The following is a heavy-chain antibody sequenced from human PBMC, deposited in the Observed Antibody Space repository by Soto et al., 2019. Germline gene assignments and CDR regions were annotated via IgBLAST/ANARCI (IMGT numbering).Heavy chain of an antibody. J-gene: IGHJ4*02. CDR1: GFTFSTYA. Sequence: EVQLLESGGGLVQPGGSLRLSCAASGFTFSTYAMSWVRQAPGKGLEWVSAVSGSGASTYNADSVKGRFTISRDNYNNTMYLHISSLRAAYTAVYYCAKGVYYDNSGYLYFDHWGRGTLVTVSS. CDR3: AKGVYYDNSGYLYFDH. CDR2: VSGSGAST. D-gene: IGHD3-22*01. V-gene: IGHV3-23*01.